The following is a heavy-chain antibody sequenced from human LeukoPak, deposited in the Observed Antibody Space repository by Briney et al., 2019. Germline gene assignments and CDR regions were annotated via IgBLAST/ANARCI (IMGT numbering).Heavy chain of an antibody. J-gene: IGHJ6*02. D-gene: IGHD6-13*01. CDR3: AKDRYSSSWYTVDYYYYYGMDV. V-gene: IGHV3-30*18. Sequence: PGGSLRLSCAASGFTFSSYGMHWVRQAPGKGLEWVAVISYDGSNKYYADSVKGRFTISRDNSKNTLYLQMNSLRAEDTAVYYCAKDRYSSSWYTVDYYYYYGMDVWGQGTTVTVSS. CDR2: ISYDGSNK. CDR1: GFTFSSYG.